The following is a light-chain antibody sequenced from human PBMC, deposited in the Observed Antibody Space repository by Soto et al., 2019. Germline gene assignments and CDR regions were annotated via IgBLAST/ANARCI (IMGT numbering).Light chain of an antibody. J-gene: IGKJ2*01. CDR2: KAS. CDR3: QQYYSDSFT. V-gene: IGKV1-5*03. Sequence: DIQMTQSPSTLSASVGARVTITCRASQSINSWLAWYQQKPGKAPKVLIYKASTLETEVPSRFSGSGSGTEFTLTISSLQPDDFASNYCQQYYSDSFTFGQGTQLEIK. CDR1: QSINSW.